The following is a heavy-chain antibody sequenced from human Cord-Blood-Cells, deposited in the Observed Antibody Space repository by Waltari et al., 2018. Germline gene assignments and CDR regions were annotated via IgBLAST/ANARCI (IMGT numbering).Heavy chain of an antibody. D-gene: IGHD5-12*01. CDR1: GGSFSGYY. Sequence: QVQLQQWGAGLLKPSETLSLTCAVSGGSFSGYYWSWIRLPPGKGQDWIENINQSGSTTCHPSLKSRVTISVDTSKNQFSLKLSSVTAADSAVYYCARGSLSGIEATISRSYNWFAPWGQGTLVTVSS. J-gene: IGHJ5*02. V-gene: IGHV4-34*01. CDR3: ARGSLSGIEATISRSYNWFAP. CDR2: INQSGST.